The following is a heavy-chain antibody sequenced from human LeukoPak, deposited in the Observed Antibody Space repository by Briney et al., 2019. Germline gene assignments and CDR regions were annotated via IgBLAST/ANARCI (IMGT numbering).Heavy chain of an antibody. Sequence: GGSLRLSCAASGFTFSSYWMHWVRQAPGKGLVLVSRVNSDGSRTDYADSVKGRITISRDNAKNTLYLQMNSLRAEATAVYYCTRSLNSGSYPDYWGQGTLVTVSS. V-gene: IGHV3-74*01. J-gene: IGHJ4*02. CDR1: GFTFSSYW. D-gene: IGHD1-26*01. CDR2: VNSDGSRT. CDR3: TRSLNSGSYPDY.